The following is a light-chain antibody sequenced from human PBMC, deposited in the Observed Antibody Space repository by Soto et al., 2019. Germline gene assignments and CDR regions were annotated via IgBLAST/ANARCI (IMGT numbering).Light chain of an antibody. CDR1: QTISTW. J-gene: IGKJ1*01. CDR3: QLSDSDSAP. V-gene: IGKV1-5*01. Sequence: IQGTQSPPTVSASLRDRVSITFRASQTISTWMAWYQQKPGKAPKLLVYDASTLQSGVASRFSGSGSGTEFTLTISRLQPDDFGTYSCQLSDSDSAPFPQRTKLDI. CDR2: DAS.